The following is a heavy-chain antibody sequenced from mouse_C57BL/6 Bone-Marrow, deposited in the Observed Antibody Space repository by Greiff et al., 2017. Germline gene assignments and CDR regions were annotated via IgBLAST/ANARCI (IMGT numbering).Heavy chain of an antibody. CDR2: IYPGSGST. D-gene: IGHD3-3*01. CDR3: ARKGPYYYYAMDY. J-gene: IGHJ4*01. V-gene: IGHV1-55*01. CDR1: GYTFTSYW. Sequence: VQLQQSGAELVKPGASVKMSCKASGYTFTSYWITWVKQRPGQGLEWIGDIYPGSGSTNYNEKFKSKATLTVDTSSSTAYMQLSSLTSEDSAVYYCARKGPYYYYAMDYWGQGTTVTVSS.